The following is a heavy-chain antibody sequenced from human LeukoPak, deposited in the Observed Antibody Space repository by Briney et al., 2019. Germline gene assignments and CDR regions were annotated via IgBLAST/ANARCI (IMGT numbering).Heavy chain of an antibody. D-gene: IGHD2-2*01. J-gene: IGHJ4*02. Sequence: GGSLRLSCAASGFTFSKYSTNWVRQAPGKELEWVSCISSSGSYIYYADSVKGRFTVSRDNDKNSLYLQMNSLRPDDTAVYYCASLHDIVVIPDATIDYWGQGTLVTVSS. CDR1: GFTFSKYS. V-gene: IGHV3-21*01. CDR2: ISSSGSYI. CDR3: ASLHDIVVIPDATIDY.